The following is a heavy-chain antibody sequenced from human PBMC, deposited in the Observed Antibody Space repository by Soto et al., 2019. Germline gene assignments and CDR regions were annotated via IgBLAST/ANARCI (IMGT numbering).Heavy chain of an antibody. D-gene: IGHD4-17*01. CDR1: GDTFTDYY. J-gene: IGHJ3*02. Sequence: VASVKVSCKGSGDTFTDYYMHWVRQAPGQGLEWMGWINPKSGGTNYAQKFQGRVTLTRDTSISTAYMELISLRSDDTAVYYCARVMTTGDYTDALDIWGPGTMVTVAS. CDR3: ARVMTTGDYTDALDI. V-gene: IGHV1-2*02. CDR2: INPKSGGT.